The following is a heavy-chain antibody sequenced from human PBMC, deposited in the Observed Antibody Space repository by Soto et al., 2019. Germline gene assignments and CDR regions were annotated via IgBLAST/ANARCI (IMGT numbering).Heavy chain of an antibody. Sequence: EASVKVSCKASGGTFSSYAISWVRQAPGQGLEWMGGIIPIFGTANYAQKFQGRVTITADESTSTAYMELSSLRSEDTAVYYCARKLGGSGSLQTDYYYYYGMDVWGQGTTVTVSS. CDR1: GGTFSSYA. CDR2: IIPIFGTA. J-gene: IGHJ6*02. D-gene: IGHD1-26*01. V-gene: IGHV1-69*13. CDR3: ARKLGGSGSLQTDYYYYYGMDV.